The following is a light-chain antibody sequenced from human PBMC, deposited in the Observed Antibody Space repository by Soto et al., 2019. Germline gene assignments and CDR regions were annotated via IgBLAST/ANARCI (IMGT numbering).Light chain of an antibody. CDR1: QNIGSW. V-gene: IGKV1-5*01. CDR2: DAS. CDR3: QQYERYST. Sequence: DIQMTQCPSTLSASLGDRFTITFRASQNIGSWLAWYQQKPGKAPKFLIYDASSLESGVTSRFSGSGFGTEFTLTISGLQPEDSATYYCQQYERYSTFGQGTKVDIK. J-gene: IGKJ1*01.